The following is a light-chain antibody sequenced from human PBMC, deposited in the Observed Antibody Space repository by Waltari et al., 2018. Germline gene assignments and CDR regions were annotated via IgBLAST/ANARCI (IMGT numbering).Light chain of an antibody. Sequence: EIVLTQSPATLSLSPGERATLSCRASQSVGTYLAWSQQRPGQAPRLLHSDASYSASGTPARVSGSGSGTDFTLTISSLEPEDFAIYYCQQRTDWPPLTFGGGTKVEIK. V-gene: IGKV3-11*01. CDR2: DAS. CDR3: QQRTDWPPLT. J-gene: IGKJ4*01. CDR1: QSVGTY.